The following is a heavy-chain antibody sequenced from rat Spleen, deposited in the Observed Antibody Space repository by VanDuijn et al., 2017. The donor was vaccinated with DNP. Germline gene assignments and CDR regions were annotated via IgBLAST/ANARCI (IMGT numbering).Heavy chain of an antibody. J-gene: IGHJ2*01. CDR3: ARHENYFDY. V-gene: IGHV5-22*01. Sequence: EVQLVESGGGLVLPGRSLKLSCAASGFTFSDYYMAWVRLAPTRGLEWVASISYEGSSTYYGDSVKGRFTISRDNAKSTLYLQMNSLRSEDTATYYCARHENYFDYWGQGVMVTVSS. CDR2: ISYEGSST. CDR1: GFTFSDYY.